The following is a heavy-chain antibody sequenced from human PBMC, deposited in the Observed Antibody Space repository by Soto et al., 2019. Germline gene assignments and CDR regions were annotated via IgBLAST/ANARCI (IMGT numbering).Heavy chain of an antibody. Sequence: ASVKVSCKASGYTFTSYGISWVRQAPGQGLEWMGWISAYNGNTNYAQKLQGRVTMTTSTSTSTAYMELRSLRSDDTAVYYCARVRIAVAGPTPYYYYGMDVWGQGTTVTVSS. CDR2: ISAYNGNT. CDR3: ARVRIAVAGPTPYYYYGMDV. D-gene: IGHD6-19*01. J-gene: IGHJ6*02. V-gene: IGHV1-18*04. CDR1: GYTFTSYG.